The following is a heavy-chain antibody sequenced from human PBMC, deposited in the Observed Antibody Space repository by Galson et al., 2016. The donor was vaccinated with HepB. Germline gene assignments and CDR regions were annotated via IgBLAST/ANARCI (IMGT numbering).Heavy chain of an antibody. CDR1: GGSISSYY. CDR3: ARGYYFWSGFSIPYYFDY. J-gene: IGHJ4*02. CDR2: IYYSGST. V-gene: IGHV4-59*01. D-gene: IGHD3-3*01. Sequence: ETLSLTCTVSGGSISSYYWGWIRQPPGKGLEWIGYIYYSGSTNYNPSLKSRVTISVDTSKNQFSLKLSSVTAADTAVYYCARGYYFWSGFSIPYYFDYWGQGTLVTVSS.